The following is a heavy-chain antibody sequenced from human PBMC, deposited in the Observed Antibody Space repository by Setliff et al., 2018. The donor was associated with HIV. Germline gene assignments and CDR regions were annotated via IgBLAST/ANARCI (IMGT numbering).Heavy chain of an antibody. Sequence: PGESLKISCAASGFTFSAYGMNRVRQAPGKGLEWVSSITSTGSYIYYADSVKGRFTISRDNAKDSVSLQMKSLRAEDTAVYYCARDGGYSYGQPYYFDYWGQGTLVTVSS. CDR3: ARDGGYSYGQPYYFDY. CDR2: ITSTGSYI. D-gene: IGHD5-18*01. CDR1: GFTFSAYG. V-gene: IGHV3-21*01. J-gene: IGHJ4*02.